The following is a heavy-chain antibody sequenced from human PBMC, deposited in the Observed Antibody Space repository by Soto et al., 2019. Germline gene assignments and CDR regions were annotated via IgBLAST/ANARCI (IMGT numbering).Heavy chain of an antibody. D-gene: IGHD3-10*01. Sequence: SETLSLTCAVYGGSFSGYYWSWIRQPPGKGLEWIGEINHSGSTNYNPSLKSRVTISVDTSKNQFSLKLSSVTAADTAVYYCARALRRPGSGSYYTGRYYYYGMDVWGQGTTVT. V-gene: IGHV4-34*01. CDR1: GGSFSGYY. CDR3: ARALRRPGSGSYYTGRYYYYGMDV. CDR2: INHSGST. J-gene: IGHJ6*02.